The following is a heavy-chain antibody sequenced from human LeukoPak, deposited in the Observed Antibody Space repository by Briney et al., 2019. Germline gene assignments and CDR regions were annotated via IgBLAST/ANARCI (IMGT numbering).Heavy chain of an antibody. CDR2: IYYSGST. J-gene: IGHJ5*02. V-gene: IGHV4-31*03. CDR3: ARVWGRSGELFPFWFDP. CDR1: GGSISSGGYY. D-gene: IGHD3-10*01. Sequence: SETLSLTCTVSGGSISSGGYYWSWIRQHPGKGLEWIGYIYYSGSTYYNPSLKSRVTISVDTSKNQFSLKLSSVTAADTAVYYCARVWGRSGELFPFWFDPWGQGTLVTVSS.